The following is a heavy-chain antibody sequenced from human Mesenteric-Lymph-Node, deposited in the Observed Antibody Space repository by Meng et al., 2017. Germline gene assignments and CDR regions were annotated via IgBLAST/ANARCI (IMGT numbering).Heavy chain of an antibody. Sequence: GESLKISCAASGFTFSDYYMDWVRQAPGKGPEWVTAISHDGNTQYYADSVKGRFTISRDNSKNTLYLQMNNLRPEDTAVYYCGRDINGPNDYWGQGTLVTVSS. CDR2: ISHDGNTQ. CDR1: GFTFSDYY. J-gene: IGHJ4*02. D-gene: IGHD1-14*01. V-gene: IGHV3-30*03. CDR3: GRDINGPNDY.